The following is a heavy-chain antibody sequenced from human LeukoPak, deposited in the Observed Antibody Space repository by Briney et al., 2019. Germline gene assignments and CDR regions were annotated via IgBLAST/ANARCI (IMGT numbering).Heavy chain of an antibody. CDR2: ISGSSTFT. D-gene: IGHD1-7*01. CDR3: ARGRELLGWYFDL. J-gene: IGHJ2*01. CDR1: GFTFSDSY. V-gene: IGHV3-11*05. Sequence: GGSPRLSCAASGFTFSDSYMSWIRQAPGKGLEWVSCISGSSTFTNFADSVRGRFTISRDNAKNSLYLQMNGLRAEDTAVYYCARGRELLGWYFDLWGRGTLVTVSS.